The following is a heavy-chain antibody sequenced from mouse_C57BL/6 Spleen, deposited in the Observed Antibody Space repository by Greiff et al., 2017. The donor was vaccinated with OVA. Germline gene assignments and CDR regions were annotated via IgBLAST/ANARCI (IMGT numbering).Heavy chain of an antibody. CDR2: IDPSDSET. D-gene: IGHD2-4*01. Sequence: QVQLQQPGAELVRPGSSVKLSCKASGYTFTSYWMHWVKQRPIQGLEWIGNIDPSDSETHYNQKFKDKATLTVDKSSSTAYMQLSSLTSEDSEVEYWARVGRRLRKNFDVWGTGTTVTVSS. V-gene: IGHV1-52*01. J-gene: IGHJ1*03. CDR3: ARVGRRLRKNFDV. CDR1: GYTFTSYW.